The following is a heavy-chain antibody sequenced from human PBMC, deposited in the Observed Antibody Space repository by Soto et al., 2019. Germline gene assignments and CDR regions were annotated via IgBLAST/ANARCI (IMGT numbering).Heavy chain of an antibody. CDR1: GYTFATYG. J-gene: IGHJ4*02. V-gene: IGHV1-18*01. D-gene: IGHD2-15*01. Sequence: QVQLLQSGAEVKKPGASVKVSCKASGYTFATYGISWVRQAPGQGLEWMGWITPDNGYTNYAQKLQGRVTMTTDTSTNTAYMEVRSLRSDDTAVYYCPRLAPCSGGTCYSRPLDSWAQGTLVTVSS. CDR3: PRLAPCSGGTCYSRPLDS. CDR2: ITPDNGYT.